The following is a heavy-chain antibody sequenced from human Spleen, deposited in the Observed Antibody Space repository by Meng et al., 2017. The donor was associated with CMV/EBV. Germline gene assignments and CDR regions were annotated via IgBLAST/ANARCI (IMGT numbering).Heavy chain of an antibody. V-gene: IGHV3-74*01. CDR1: GFTFTGYW. D-gene: IGHD1-1*01. Sequence: GESLKISCAASGFTFTGYWMHWVRQAPGKGLVWVSRINSDSSDRTYADSVKGQFTISRDNAKNTLYLQMSSLRAEDTAVYYCARELRDNFFYYGMDVWGQGTTVTVSS. CDR2: INSDSSDR. J-gene: IGHJ6*02. CDR3: ARELRDNFFYYGMDV.